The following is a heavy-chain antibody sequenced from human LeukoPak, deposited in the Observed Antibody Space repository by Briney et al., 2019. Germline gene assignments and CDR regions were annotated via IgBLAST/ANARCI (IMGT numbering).Heavy chain of an antibody. CDR2: ISGSGGST. CDR1: GFTFSSYA. V-gene: IGHV3-23*01. Sequence: GGSLRLSCAASGFTFSSYAMSWVRQAPGKGLEWVSAISGSGGSTYYADSVKGRFTISRDNSKNTLYLQMNSLRAEDTAVYYCARDYDFDNWFDPWGQGTLVTVSS. J-gene: IGHJ5*02. CDR3: ARDYDFDNWFDP. D-gene: IGHD3-3*01.